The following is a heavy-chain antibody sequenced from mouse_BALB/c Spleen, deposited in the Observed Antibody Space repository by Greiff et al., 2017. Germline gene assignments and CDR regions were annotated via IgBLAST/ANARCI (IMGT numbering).Heavy chain of an antibody. CDR1: GFSLTSYG. CDR3: ARNEDDYAWFAY. J-gene: IGHJ3*01. D-gene: IGHD2-4*01. Sequence: VQLQESGPGLVQPSQSLSITCTVSGFSLTSYGVHWVRQSPGKGLEWLGVIWSGGSTDYNAAFIYRLSISKDNSKSQVFFKMNSLQADDTAIYYCARNEDDYAWFAYWGQGTLVTVSA. CDR2: IWSGGST. V-gene: IGHV2-4-1*01.